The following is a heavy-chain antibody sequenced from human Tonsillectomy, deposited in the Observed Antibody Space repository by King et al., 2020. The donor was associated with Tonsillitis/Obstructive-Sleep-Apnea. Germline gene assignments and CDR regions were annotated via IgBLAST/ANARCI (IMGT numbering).Heavy chain of an antibody. D-gene: IGHD3-10*01. CDR2: IKPDESEK. V-gene: IGHV3-7*01. Sequence: VQLVESGGGLVQPGGSLRLSCAASGFTISNYWMSWVRQAPGKGLEWVANIKPDESEKYYVDSVKGRFTISRDNAENSLYLQMNSLRAEDTALYYCARDSPGFGAFDYWGQGALVTVSS. J-gene: IGHJ4*02. CDR1: GFTISNYW. CDR3: ARDSPGFGAFDY.